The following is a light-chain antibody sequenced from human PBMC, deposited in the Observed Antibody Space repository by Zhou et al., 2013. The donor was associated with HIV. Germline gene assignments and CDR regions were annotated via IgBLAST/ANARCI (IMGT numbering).Light chain of an antibody. J-gene: IGKJ5*01. CDR1: QSVSRNY. CDR2: GIS. CDR3: QQYGSSPIT. Sequence: EIVLTQSPGTLSLSPGERATLSCRASQSVSRNYLAWYQQKPGQAPRLLIYGISSRATGIPDRFSGSGSGTDFTLTISRLEPEDFAVYYCQQYGSSPITFGQGTRL. V-gene: IGKV3-20*01.